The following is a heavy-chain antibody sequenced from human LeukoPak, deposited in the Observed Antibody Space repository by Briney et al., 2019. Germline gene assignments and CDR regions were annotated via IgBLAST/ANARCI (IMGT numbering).Heavy chain of an antibody. V-gene: IGHV3-48*04. CDR3: ASSPGEQWLAHPDY. J-gene: IGHJ4*02. CDR2: ISSSSSTI. D-gene: IGHD6-19*01. Sequence: GGSLRLSCAASGFTFSSYSMNWVRQAPGKGLEWVSYISSSSSTIYYADSVKGRFTISRDNAKNSLYLQMNSLRAEDTAVYYCASSPGEQWLAHPDYWGQGTLVTVSS. CDR1: GFTFSSYS.